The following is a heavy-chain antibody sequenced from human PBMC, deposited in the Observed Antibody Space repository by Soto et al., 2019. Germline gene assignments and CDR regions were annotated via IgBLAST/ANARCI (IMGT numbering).Heavy chain of an antibody. Sequence: ETLSLTCTVSGGSISSYYWSWIRQPPGKGLEWIGYIYYSVSTNYNPSLKSRVTISVDSSKNQFSLKLSSVTAADTAVYYCARTPRAETSRFGFYFDYWGQGTLVTVSS. CDR3: ARTPRAETSRFGFYFDY. CDR2: IYYSVST. J-gene: IGHJ4*02. CDR1: GGSISSYY. V-gene: IGHV4-59*01. D-gene: IGHD3-10*01.